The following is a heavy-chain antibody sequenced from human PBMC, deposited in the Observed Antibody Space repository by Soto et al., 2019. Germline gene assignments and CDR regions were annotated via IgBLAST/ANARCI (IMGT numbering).Heavy chain of an antibody. CDR3: ARYEVNYVWGSYRTFDY. J-gene: IGHJ4*02. CDR2: ISAYNGNT. D-gene: IGHD3-16*02. V-gene: IGHV1-18*01. CDR1: GYTFTSYG. Sequence: QVQLVQSGAEVKKPGASVKVSCKASGYTFTSYGVSWVRQAPGPGLEWMGWISAYNGNTNYAQKLQGRVTMTTYTSTSTADMELRSLRSDDTGVYYCARYEVNYVWGSYRTFDYWGQGTLVTVSS.